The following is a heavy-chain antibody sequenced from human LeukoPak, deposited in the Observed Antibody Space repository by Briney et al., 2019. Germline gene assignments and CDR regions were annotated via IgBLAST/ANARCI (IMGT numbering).Heavy chain of an antibody. CDR2: ISGSGGST. V-gene: IGHV3-23*01. CDR3: AKTHGATDY. J-gene: IGHJ4*02. CDR1: GFTSSSYA. Sequence: TGGSLRLSCAASGFTSSSYAMNWVRQAPGKGLEWVSAISGSGGSTYNADSVKGRFTISRDNSKNTLYLQMNSLRAEDTAVYYCAKTHGATDYWGQGTLVTVSS. D-gene: IGHD4-17*01.